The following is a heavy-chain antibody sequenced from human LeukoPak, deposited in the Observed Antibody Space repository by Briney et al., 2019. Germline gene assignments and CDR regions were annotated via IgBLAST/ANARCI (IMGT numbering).Heavy chain of an antibody. D-gene: IGHD7-27*01. CDR3: ARDSNWGSTHY. CDR2: ISHDGSNK. Sequence: GGSLRLSCAASGFMFNTYAMHWVRQAPGKGLEWVAVISHDGSNKYYADSVRGRFAISRDNSKNTLYLQMNSLRDEDTAMFYCARDSNWGSTHYWGQGTLVTVSS. V-gene: IGHV3-30*09. J-gene: IGHJ4*02. CDR1: GFMFNTYA.